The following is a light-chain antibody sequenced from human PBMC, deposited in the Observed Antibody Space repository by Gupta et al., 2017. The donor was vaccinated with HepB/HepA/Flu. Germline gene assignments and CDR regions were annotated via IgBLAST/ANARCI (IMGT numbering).Light chain of an antibody. J-gene: IGKJ2*01. CDR3: QQSSNTPHT. V-gene: IGKV1-39*01. Sequence: DIQVTQSPSSLSASIGDRVTITCRTSQHIRTYLNWYQQKTGKAPKLLIYLASTLQAEVSSRFSGSRSGTEFTLTINNLQPEDSATYYCQQSSNTPHTFGQGTKLEIK. CDR2: LAS. CDR1: QHIRTY.